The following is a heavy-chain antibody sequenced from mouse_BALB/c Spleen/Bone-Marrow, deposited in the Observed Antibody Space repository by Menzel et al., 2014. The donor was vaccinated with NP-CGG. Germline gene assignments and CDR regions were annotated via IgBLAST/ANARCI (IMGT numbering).Heavy chain of an antibody. CDR3: ARKGYGNYHYYAMDY. CDR1: GYTFXNYW. V-gene: IGHV1-7*01. J-gene: IGHJ4*01. D-gene: IGHD2-1*01. CDR2: INPSTGYT. Sequence: VQLQQSGAELAKPGASVKMSCKASGYTFXNYWMHWIKQRPGQGLEWIGYINPSTGYTEYNQKFEDKATLTADKSSSTAYMQLSSLTSEDSAVYYCARKGYGNYHYYAMDYWGQGTSVTVSS.